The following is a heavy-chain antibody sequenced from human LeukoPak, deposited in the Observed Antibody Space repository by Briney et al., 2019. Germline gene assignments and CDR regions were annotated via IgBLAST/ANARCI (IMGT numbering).Heavy chain of an antibody. CDR2: ISYDGSNK. V-gene: IGHV3-30*18. Sequence: GRSLRLSCAASGFTFSSYGMHWVRQAPGKGLEWVVVISYDGSNKYYADSVKGRFTISRDNSKNTLYLQMNSLRAEDTAVYYCAKDTRYGSDIRSFFDLWGRGTLVTVSS. D-gene: IGHD3-10*01. CDR3: AKDTRYGSDIRSFFDL. CDR1: GFTFSSYG. J-gene: IGHJ2*01.